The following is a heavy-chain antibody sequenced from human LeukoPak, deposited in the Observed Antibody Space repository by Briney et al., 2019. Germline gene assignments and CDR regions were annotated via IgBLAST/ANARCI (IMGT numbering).Heavy chain of an antibody. D-gene: IGHD3-22*01. J-gene: IGHJ6*03. CDR1: GGSFSGYY. CDR2: INHSGST. Sequence: SETLSLTCAVYGGSFSGYYWSWIRQPPGKGLEWIGEINHSGSTNYNPSLKSRVTISVDTSKNQFSLKLSSVTAADTAVYYCSRHTMIVVGTSDYMDVWGKGTTVTVSS. CDR3: SRHTMIVVGTSDYMDV. V-gene: IGHV4-34*01.